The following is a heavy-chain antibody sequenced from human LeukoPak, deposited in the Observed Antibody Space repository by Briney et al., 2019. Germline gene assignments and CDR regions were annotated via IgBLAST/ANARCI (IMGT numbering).Heavy chain of an antibody. D-gene: IGHD6-19*01. CDR3: ARGQEQFSSPWQWGPRRENFYYYGMDV. J-gene: IGHJ6*02. CDR1: GLTVSSSS. CDR2: ISSDGNT. Sequence: PGGSLRLSCAASGLTVSSSSMNWVRLGPGKGLEWVSVISSDGNTYYADSVKGRFTISRDNSRNTLSLQMHGLRADDTAVYYCARGQEQFSSPWQWGPRRENFYYYGMDVWGQGTTVTVSS. V-gene: IGHV3-66*01.